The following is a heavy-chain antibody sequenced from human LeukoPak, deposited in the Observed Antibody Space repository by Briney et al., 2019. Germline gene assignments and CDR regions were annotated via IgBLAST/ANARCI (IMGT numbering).Heavy chain of an antibody. CDR1: GYTFTSYD. CDR2: MNPNSGNT. V-gene: IGHV1-8*01. Sequence: GASVKVSCKASGYTFTSYDINWVRQATGQGLEWMGWMNPNSGNTGYAQKFQGRVTMTRNTSISTAYMELSSLRSEDTAVYYCARAISSSWYRYHYYMDVWGKGTTVTVSS. D-gene: IGHD6-13*01. CDR3: ARAISSSWYRYHYYMDV. J-gene: IGHJ6*03.